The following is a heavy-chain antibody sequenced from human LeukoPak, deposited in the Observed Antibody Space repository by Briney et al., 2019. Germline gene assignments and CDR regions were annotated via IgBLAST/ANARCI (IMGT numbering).Heavy chain of an antibody. V-gene: IGHV3-7*02. J-gene: IGHJ3*02. CDR2: IRQDGGGK. D-gene: IGHD6-6*01. CDR3: ARLYSSSSGKAFDI. Sequence: GGSLRLSCAASGFIFSSSWMSWVRQAPGKGLEWVANIRQDGGGKNYVDSVKGRFTISRDNAKNSLYLQMNSLRAEDTAVYYCARLYSSSSGKAFDIWGQGTMVTVSS. CDR1: GFIFSSSW.